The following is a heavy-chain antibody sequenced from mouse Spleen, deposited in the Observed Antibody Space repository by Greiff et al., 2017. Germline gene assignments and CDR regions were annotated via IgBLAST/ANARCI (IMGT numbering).Heavy chain of an antibody. CDR1: GYTFTSYW. V-gene: IGHV1-87*01. D-gene: IGHD1-1*01. Sequence: VKLVESGAELARPGASVKLSCKASGYTFTSYWMQWVKQRPGQGLEWIGAIYPGDGDTRYTQKFKGKATLTADKSSSTAYMQLSSLASEDSAVYYCARGPLRRAMDYWGQGTSVTVSS. CDR3: ARGPLRRAMDY. J-gene: IGHJ4*01. CDR2: IYPGDGDT.